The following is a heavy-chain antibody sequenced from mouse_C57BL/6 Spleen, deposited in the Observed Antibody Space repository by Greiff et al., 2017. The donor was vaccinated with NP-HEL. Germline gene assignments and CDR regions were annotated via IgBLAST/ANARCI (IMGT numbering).Heavy chain of an antibody. V-gene: IGHV1-82*01. CDR1: GYAFSSSW. J-gene: IGHJ1*03. Sequence: VQRVESGPELVKPGASVKISCKASGYAFSSSWMNWVKQRPGKGLEWIGRIYPGDGDTNYNGKFKGKATLTADKSSSTAYMQLSSLTSEDSAVYFCAREGYGSSYSYWYFDVWGTGTTVTVSS. D-gene: IGHD1-1*01. CDR2: IYPGDGDT. CDR3: AREGYGSSYSYWYFDV.